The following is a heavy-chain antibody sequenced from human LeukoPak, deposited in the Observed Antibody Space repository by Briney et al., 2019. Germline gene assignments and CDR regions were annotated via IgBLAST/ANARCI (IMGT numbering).Heavy chain of an antibody. V-gene: IGHV1-8*01. CDR3: ARCRGGLGYYYYYMDV. Sequence: ASVKVSCKASGYTFTSYDINWVRQATGQGLEWMGWMNPNSGNTGYAQKFQGRVTMTRNTSISTAYMELSSLRSEDTAVYYCARCRGGLGYYYYYMDVWGKGTTVTISS. CDR2: MNPNSGNT. CDR1: GYTFTSYD. D-gene: IGHD3-10*01. J-gene: IGHJ6*03.